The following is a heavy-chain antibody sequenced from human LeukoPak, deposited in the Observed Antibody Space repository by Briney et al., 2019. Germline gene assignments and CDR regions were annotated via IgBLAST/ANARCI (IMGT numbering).Heavy chain of an antibody. V-gene: IGHV1-18*01. CDR3: AREGGGGPSRYYYYYMDV. CDR2: ISAYNGNT. Sequence: ASVKVSCKASGYTFTSYGISWVRQAPGQGLEWMGWISAYNGNTNYAQKLQGRVTMTTDTSTSTAYMELRSLRSDDTAVYYCAREGGGGPSRYYYYYMDVWGKGTTVTISS. D-gene: IGHD2-15*01. CDR1: GYTFTSYG. J-gene: IGHJ6*03.